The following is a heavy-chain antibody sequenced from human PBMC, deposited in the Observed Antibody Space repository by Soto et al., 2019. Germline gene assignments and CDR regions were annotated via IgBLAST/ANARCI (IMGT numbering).Heavy chain of an antibody. CDR2: IYHSGST. V-gene: IGHV4-31*03. CDR3: ARMSGTYYVPDY. D-gene: IGHD1-26*01. J-gene: IGHJ4*02. CDR1: NASITSSGYY. Sequence: QVQLQESGPRLVEASQTLSLTCTVSNASITSSGYYWSWVRQPPGKRLEWIGYIYHSGSTFYSPSLYSRLTMSVDTSMNQFSLTLRSVTAADTAVYHCARMSGTYYVPDYWGQGTPVTVSS.